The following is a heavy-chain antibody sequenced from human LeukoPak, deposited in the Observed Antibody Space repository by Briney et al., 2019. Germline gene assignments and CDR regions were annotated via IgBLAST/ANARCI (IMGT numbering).Heavy chain of an antibody. V-gene: IGHV3-30*02. CDR2: IRYDGSNK. CDR1: GFTFSSYG. CDR3: AKLTSYSSSWYRWFDP. Sequence: GGSLRLSCAASGFTFSSYGMHWVRQAPGKGLERVAFIRYDGSNKYYADSVKGRLTISRDNSKNTLYLQMNSLRAEDTAVYYCAKLTSYSSSWYRWFDPWGQGTLVTVSS. D-gene: IGHD6-13*01. J-gene: IGHJ5*02.